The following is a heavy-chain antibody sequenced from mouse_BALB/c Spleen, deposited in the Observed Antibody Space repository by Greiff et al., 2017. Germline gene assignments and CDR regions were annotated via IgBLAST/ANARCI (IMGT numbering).Heavy chain of an antibody. CDR2: ICGDGST. CDR3: AKLAGTWRAWFAY. V-gene: IGHV2-3*01. D-gene: IGHD4-1*01. CDR1: GFSLTSYG. J-gene: IGHJ3*01. Sequence: QVQLKESGPGLVAPSQSLSITCTVSGFSLTSYGVSWVRQPPGKGLEWLGVICGDGSTNYHSALIYRLSISKDNSKSQVFLQLNSLQTDDTATYYCAKLAGTWRAWFAYWGQGTLVTVSA.